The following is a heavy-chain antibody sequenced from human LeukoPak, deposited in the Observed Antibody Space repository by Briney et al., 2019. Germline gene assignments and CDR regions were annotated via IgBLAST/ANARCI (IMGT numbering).Heavy chain of an antibody. D-gene: IGHD5-12*01. Sequence: GASVKVSCKASGYTFTGYYMHWVRQAPGQGLEWMGMIKPSGGSTTYAQKFQGRVAMTRDTSTATVYMELSSLASEDTAVYYCARRFYGYSGLDYWGQGTLVTVSS. V-gene: IGHV1-46*01. CDR3: ARRFYGYSGLDY. CDR2: IKPSGGST. CDR1: GYTFTGYY. J-gene: IGHJ4*02.